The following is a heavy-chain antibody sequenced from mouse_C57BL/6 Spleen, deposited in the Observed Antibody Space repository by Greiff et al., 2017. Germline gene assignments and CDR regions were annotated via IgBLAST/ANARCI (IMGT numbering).Heavy chain of an antibody. Sequence: VQLQQPGAELVRPGTSVKLSCKASGYTFTSYWMHWVKQRPGQGLEWIGVIDPSDSYTNYNQKFKGKATLTVDTSSSTAYMQLSSLTSENSAVYYCARGIYYYGSSHWYFDVWGTGTTVTVSS. CDR1: GYTFTSYW. CDR2: IDPSDSYT. D-gene: IGHD1-1*01. J-gene: IGHJ1*03. V-gene: IGHV1-59*01. CDR3: ARGIYYYGSSHWYFDV.